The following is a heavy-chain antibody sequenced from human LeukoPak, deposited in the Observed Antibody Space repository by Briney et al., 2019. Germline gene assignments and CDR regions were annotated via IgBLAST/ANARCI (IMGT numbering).Heavy chain of an antibody. Sequence: GRSLRLSCAASGFTFSTYGMHWVRQAPGKGLEWVALIWSGGSNKYYADSVKGRFTISRDNSKNTLYLQMNSLRAEDTAVYYCARAVGYCSSTSCYYFDYWGQGTLVTVSS. CDR3: ARAVGYCSSTSCYYFDY. CDR2: IWSGGSNK. CDR1: GFTFSTYG. D-gene: IGHD2-2*01. V-gene: IGHV3-33*08. J-gene: IGHJ4*02.